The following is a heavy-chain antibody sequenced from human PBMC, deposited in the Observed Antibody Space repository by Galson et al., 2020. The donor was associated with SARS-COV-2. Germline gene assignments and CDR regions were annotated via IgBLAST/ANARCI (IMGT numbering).Heavy chain of an antibody. CDR3: ARGINYFGPTDTYDDYLDS. D-gene: IGHD3-10*01. CDR2: TYYRSSWYH. CDR1: GDSVSSNTAA. J-gene: IGHJ4*02. Sequence: SQTLSLTCAISGDSVSSNTAAWNWLRQSPSRGLEWLGRTYYRSSWYHDYAVSVNRRITINPDTSQNQISLQLNSVTPEDTAIYYCARGINYFGPTDTYDDYLDSWGLGTLVTVSS. V-gene: IGHV6-1*01.